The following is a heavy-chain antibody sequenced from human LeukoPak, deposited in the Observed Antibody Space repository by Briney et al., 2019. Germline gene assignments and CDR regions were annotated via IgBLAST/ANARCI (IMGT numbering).Heavy chain of an antibody. CDR2: INHSGST. CDR1: GGSFSGYY. D-gene: IGHD2-21*02. Sequence: PSETLSLTCAVYGGSFSGYYWSWIRQPPGKGLEWIGEINHSGSTNYNPSLKSRVTISVDTSKNQFSLKLSSVTAADTAVYYCARGLRAYCGGDCYGHAFDIWGQGTMVTVSS. J-gene: IGHJ3*02. CDR3: ARGLRAYCGGDCYGHAFDI. V-gene: IGHV4-34*01.